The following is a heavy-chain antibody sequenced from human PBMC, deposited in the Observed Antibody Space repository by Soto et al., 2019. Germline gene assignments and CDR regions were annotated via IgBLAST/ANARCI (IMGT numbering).Heavy chain of an antibody. CDR3: ARTLFGDSVDL. V-gene: IGHV1-8*01. Sequence: QVQLVQSGAEVKKPGASVKVSCKASGYTFTSYDINWVRQATGQGLEWMGWMNRNSGNTGYAQKLQGRVTMTRNTSIITAYLELSSMRSEVTAVYYCARTLFGDSVDLWGQGALVTVSS. CDR2: MNRNSGNT. J-gene: IGHJ1*01. D-gene: IGHD4-17*01. CDR1: GYTFTSYD.